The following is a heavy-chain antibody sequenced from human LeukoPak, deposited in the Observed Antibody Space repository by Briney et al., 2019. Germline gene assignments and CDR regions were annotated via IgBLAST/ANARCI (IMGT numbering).Heavy chain of an antibody. V-gene: IGHV1-18*01. CDR2: ISAYNGNT. J-gene: IGHJ4*02. Sequence: ASVKVSCKASGYTFTSYGISWVRQAPGQGLEWMGWISAYNGNTNYAQKLQGRVTMTTDTSTSTAYMELRSLRSDDTAVYYCARESDSSGYYPPRPYDYWGQGTLVTVPS. D-gene: IGHD3-22*01. CDR1: GYTFTSYG. CDR3: ARESDSSGYYPPRPYDY.